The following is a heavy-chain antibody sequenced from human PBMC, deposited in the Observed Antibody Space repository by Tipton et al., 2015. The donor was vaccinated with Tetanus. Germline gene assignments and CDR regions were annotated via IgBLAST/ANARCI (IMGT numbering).Heavy chain of an antibody. J-gene: IGHJ1*01. V-gene: IGHV4-34*01. CDR3: ARGPPSEMATMKYFQH. D-gene: IGHD5-24*01. CDR1: GGSISSYY. CDR2: INHSGST. Sequence: TLSLTCTVSGGSISSYYWSWIRQPAGKGLEWIGEINHSGSTNYNPSLKSRVTISVDTSKNQFSLKLSSVTAADTAVYYCARGPPSEMATMKYFQHWGQGTLVTVSS.